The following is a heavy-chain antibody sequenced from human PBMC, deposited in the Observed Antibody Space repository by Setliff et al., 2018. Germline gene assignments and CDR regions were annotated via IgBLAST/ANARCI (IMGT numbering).Heavy chain of an antibody. CDR2: INPNSGGT. D-gene: IGHD6-19*01. Sequence: ASVKVSCKASGYTFTGYYMHWVRQAPGQGLEWMGWINPNSGGTNYAQKFQGWVTMTRDTSISTAYMELSRLRSGDTAVYYCARGGSSGLYAFDIWGQGTMVTVSS. V-gene: IGHV1-2*04. J-gene: IGHJ3*02. CDR3: ARGGSSGLYAFDI. CDR1: GYTFTGYY.